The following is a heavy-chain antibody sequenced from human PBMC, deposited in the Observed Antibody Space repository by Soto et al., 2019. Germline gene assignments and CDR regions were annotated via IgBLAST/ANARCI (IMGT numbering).Heavy chain of an antibody. J-gene: IGHJ4*02. CDR1: GGYINSAGYY. D-gene: IGHD3-3*01. Sequence: SMSLTCTVSGGYINSAGYYWSWLRQHPGQGLEWIGNIYYSGSTNYNPSLKSRVTISIDTSKNHFSLNLSSVTAADTAVYYCARVQTIFGVITVFDYWGQGTLVTVSS. CDR2: IYYSGST. CDR3: ARVQTIFGVITVFDY. V-gene: IGHV4-31*03.